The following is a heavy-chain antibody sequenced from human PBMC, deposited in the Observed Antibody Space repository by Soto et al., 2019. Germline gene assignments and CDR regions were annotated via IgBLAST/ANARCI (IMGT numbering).Heavy chain of an antibody. D-gene: IGHD2-21*01. Sequence: GGSLRLSCAASGFTFSNYWMSWVRQAPGKGLEWVANIKQDGSESDYADSVKGRFTISRDNAENSLYLQMTSLRAEDTAVYYCASARHIGPWGQGTLVTVSS. CDR3: ASARHIGP. J-gene: IGHJ5*02. CDR1: GFTFSNYW. V-gene: IGHV3-7*01. CDR2: IKQDGSES.